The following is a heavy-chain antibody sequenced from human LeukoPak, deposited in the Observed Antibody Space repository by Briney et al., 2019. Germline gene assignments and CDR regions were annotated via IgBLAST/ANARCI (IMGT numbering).Heavy chain of an antibody. J-gene: IGHJ6*02. Sequence: GGSLRLSCAASGFTFTSFPMNWARQAPGKGLEWVSVIRGSGYTTHYADSVKGRFTISRDNFKNTVYLEMNSLRAEDTAVYYCAKKRYEAGTSPPGYLDVWGQGTTVTVSS. CDR2: IRGSGYTT. CDR1: GFTFTSFP. V-gene: IGHV3-23*01. D-gene: IGHD3-10*01. CDR3: AKKRYEAGTSPPGYLDV.